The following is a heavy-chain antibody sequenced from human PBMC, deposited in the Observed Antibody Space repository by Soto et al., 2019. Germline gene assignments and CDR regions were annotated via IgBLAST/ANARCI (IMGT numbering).Heavy chain of an antibody. J-gene: IGHJ5*02. CDR3: ARGVGGEPRLNWFDP. V-gene: IGHV1-46*01. CDR1: GYTFTTYY. Sequence: QVQLVQSGAEVKKPGASVKISCTASGYTFTTYYIHWVRQAPGQGLEWVGILNPSGGRTSNAQKFQGRVTMTRDMSTDTAFMELSSLRSEDTAVYYCARGVGGEPRLNWFDPWGPGTLVTVSS. CDR2: LNPSGGRT. D-gene: IGHD2-15*01.